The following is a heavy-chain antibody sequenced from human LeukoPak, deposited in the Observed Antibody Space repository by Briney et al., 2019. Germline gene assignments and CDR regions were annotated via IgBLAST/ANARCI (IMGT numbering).Heavy chain of an antibody. Sequence: GASVKVSCKASGGTFISYAISWVRQAPGQGLEWMGGIIPIFGTANYAQKFQGRVTITADESTSTAYMELSSLRSEDTAVYYCARGDVGGATTNWFDPWGQGTLVTVSS. J-gene: IGHJ5*02. V-gene: IGHV1-69*13. CDR1: GGTFISYA. CDR3: ARGDVGGATTNWFDP. CDR2: IIPIFGTA. D-gene: IGHD1-14*01.